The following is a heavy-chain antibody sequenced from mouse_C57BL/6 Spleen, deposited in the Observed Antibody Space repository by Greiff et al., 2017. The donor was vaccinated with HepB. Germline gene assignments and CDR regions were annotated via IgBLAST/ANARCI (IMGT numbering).Heavy chain of an antibody. J-gene: IGHJ2*01. V-gene: IGHV1-5*01. CDR3: TGSSGYGYFDY. Sequence: VQLQQSGTVLARPGASVKMSCKTSGYTFTSYWMHWVKQRPGKGLEWIGAIYPGNSDTSYNQKFKGKAKLTAVTSASTAYMELSSLTNEDSAVYYCTGSSGYGYFDYWGQGTTLTVSS. D-gene: IGHD3-2*02. CDR1: GYTFTSYW. CDR2: IYPGNSDT.